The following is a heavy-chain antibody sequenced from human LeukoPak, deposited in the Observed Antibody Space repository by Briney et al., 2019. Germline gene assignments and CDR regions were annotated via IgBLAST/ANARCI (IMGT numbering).Heavy chain of an antibody. V-gene: IGHV3-30*03. CDR1: GFTFSSYG. D-gene: IGHD1-1*01. CDR3: ARDFGVQLERLPPYGMDV. CDR2: ISYDGSNK. Sequence: GGSLRLSCAASGFTFSSYGMHWVRQAPGKGLEWVAVISYDGSNKYYADSVKGRFTISRDNSKNTLYLQMNSLRAEDTAVYYCARDFGVQLERLPPYGMDVWGQGTTVTVSS. J-gene: IGHJ6*02.